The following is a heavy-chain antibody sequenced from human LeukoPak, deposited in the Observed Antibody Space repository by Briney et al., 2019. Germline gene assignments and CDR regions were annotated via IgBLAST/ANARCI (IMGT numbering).Heavy chain of an antibody. CDR1: GFTFSSYS. D-gene: IGHD3-10*02. V-gene: IGHV3-48*01. Sequence: GSLRLSCAASGFTFSSYSMNWVRQAPGKGLEWVSSISSSSSTRYYADSVKGRFTISRDNAKNSLYLQMNSLRAEDTAVYYCAELGITMIGGVWGKGTTVTISS. CDR2: ISSSSSTR. J-gene: IGHJ6*04. CDR3: AELGITMIGGV.